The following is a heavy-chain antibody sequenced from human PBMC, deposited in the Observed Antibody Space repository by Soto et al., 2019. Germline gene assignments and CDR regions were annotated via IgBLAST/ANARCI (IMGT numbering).Heavy chain of an antibody. V-gene: IGHV3-7*01. CDR3: AALGEWLDTSPFDY. D-gene: IGHD6-19*01. CDR1: GVNFSSYW. J-gene: IGHJ4*02. Sequence: GGSLRLSSAASGVNFSSYWMSWVRQAPGKGLEWVANIKQDGSEKYYVDSVEGRFTISRDNAKNSLYLQMNSLRAEDTAVYYCAALGEWLDTSPFDYWGQGTLVTVSS. CDR2: IKQDGSEK.